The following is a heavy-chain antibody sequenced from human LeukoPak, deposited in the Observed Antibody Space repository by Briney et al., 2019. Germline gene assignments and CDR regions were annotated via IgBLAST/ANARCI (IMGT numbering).Heavy chain of an antibody. CDR1: GFTFSSYD. D-gene: IGHD1-14*01. V-gene: IGHV3-13*05. CDR3: ARGSREKPYYFDY. Sequence: HPGGSLRLSCAASGFTFSSYDMHWVRQATGKGLEWVSAIGTAGDPYYPGSVKGRFTISRGNAKNSLYLQMNSLRAGDTAVFYCARGSREKPYYFDYWGLGTLVTASS. CDR2: IGTAGDP. J-gene: IGHJ4*02.